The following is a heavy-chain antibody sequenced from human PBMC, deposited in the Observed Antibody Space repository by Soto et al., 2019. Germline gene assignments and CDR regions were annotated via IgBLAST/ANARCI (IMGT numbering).Heavy chain of an antibody. V-gene: IGHV1-18*01. Sequence: VKVSCKASGYTFTTSGISWVRQAPGQGLEWMGWISVDNGNINYAQKFQGRVTMTRDTSTNTVYMELRSLRSDDTAVYYCARHGSSTDFDYWGQGALVTVSS. D-gene: IGHD5-12*01. CDR3: ARHGSSTDFDY. CDR1: GYTFTTSG. CDR2: ISVDNGNI. J-gene: IGHJ4*02.